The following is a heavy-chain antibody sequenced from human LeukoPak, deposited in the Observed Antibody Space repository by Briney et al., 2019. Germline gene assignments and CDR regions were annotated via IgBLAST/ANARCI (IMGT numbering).Heavy chain of an antibody. V-gene: IGHV1-69*13. Sequence: ASVKVSCKASGGTFSSYAISWVRQAPGQGLEWMGGIIPIFGTANYAQKFQGRVTITADESTSTAYMELSSLRSEDTAVYYCARARSRYGDYGSFDPWGQGTLVTVSS. CDR3: ARARSRYGDYGSFDP. CDR2: IIPIFGTA. CDR1: GGTFSSYA. J-gene: IGHJ5*02. D-gene: IGHD4-17*01.